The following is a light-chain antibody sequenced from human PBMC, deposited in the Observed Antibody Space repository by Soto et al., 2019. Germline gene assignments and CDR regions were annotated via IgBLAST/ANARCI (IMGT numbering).Light chain of an antibody. CDR1: QRVRSSY. Sequence: IVLTQSPGTLSLSPGERATLSCRASQRVRSSYLAWYQQKPRQAPRLLIYGASSRATRIPDRFSGSGSGTDFTLTISRLEPEDFAVYYCQQYGSSQFTFGPGTKVDIK. V-gene: IGKV3-20*01. J-gene: IGKJ3*01. CDR2: GAS. CDR3: QQYGSSQFT.